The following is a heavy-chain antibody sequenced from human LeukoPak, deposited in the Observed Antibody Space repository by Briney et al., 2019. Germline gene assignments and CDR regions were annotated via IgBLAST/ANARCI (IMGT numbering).Heavy chain of an antibody. D-gene: IGHD3-3*01. V-gene: IGHV3-74*01. J-gene: IGHJ4*02. Sequence: PGGSLRLSCAASGFTFSSYWMHWVRQGPGKGLVWVSRINSDGTTTAYADFVKGRFTISRDSAKNSLYPQMNSLRAEDTAVYYCARGVPYDSWSGPHYSDYWGQGTLVTVSS. CDR1: GFTFSSYW. CDR3: ARGVPYDSWSGPHYSDY. CDR2: INSDGTTT.